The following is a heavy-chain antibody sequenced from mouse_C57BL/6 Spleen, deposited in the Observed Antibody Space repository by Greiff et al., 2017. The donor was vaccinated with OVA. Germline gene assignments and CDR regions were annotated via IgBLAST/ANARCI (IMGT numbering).Heavy chain of an antibody. CDR2: INYDGSST. V-gene: IGHV5-16*01. Sequence: EVKLVGSEGGLVQPGSSMKLSCTASGFTFSDYYMAWVRQVPEKGLEWVANINYDGSSTYYLDSLKSRFIISRDNAKNILYLQMSSLKSEDTATYYCARGTTVLYWYFDVWGTGTTVTVSS. D-gene: IGHD1-1*01. J-gene: IGHJ1*03. CDR1: GFTFSDYY. CDR3: ARGTTVLYWYFDV.